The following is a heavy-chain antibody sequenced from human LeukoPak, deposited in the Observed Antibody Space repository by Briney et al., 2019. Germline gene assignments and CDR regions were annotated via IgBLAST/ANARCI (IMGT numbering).Heavy chain of an antibody. D-gene: IGHD3-9*01. Sequence: GGSLRLSCAASGFTFSSYAMSWVRQAPGRGLEWVSAISGSGGSTYYADSVKGRFTISRDNSKNTLYLQMNSLRAEDTAVYYCAKVQNYDILTGPPGHFDYWGQGTLVTVSS. CDR3: AKVQNYDILTGPPGHFDY. V-gene: IGHV3-23*01. J-gene: IGHJ4*02. CDR1: GFTFSSYA. CDR2: ISGSGGST.